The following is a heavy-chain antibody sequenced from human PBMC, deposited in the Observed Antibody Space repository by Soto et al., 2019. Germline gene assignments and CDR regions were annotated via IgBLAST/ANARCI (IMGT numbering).Heavy chain of an antibody. V-gene: IGHV1-18*01. Sequence: QAQLVQSGAEVKKPGASVKVSCKASGYTFYSHSISWVRQAPGQGLEWMGRINGDYGNTQYAQKFRGRVTMTTDTSTTTVYMEPTNLRSGDTAVYYCARCIQGDYYYGMDVWGQGTTVTVSS. CDR2: INGDYGNT. J-gene: IGHJ6*02. CDR3: ARCIQGDYYYGMDV. CDR1: GYTFYSHS. D-gene: IGHD5-18*01.